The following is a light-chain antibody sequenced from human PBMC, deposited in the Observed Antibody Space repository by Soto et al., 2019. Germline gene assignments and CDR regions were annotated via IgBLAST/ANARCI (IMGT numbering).Light chain of an antibody. J-gene: IGLJ1*01. Sequence: QSVLTQPASVSGSPGQSITISCTGTSSDVGGYNYVSWYQQHPGKAPKLMIYDVSNRPSGVSNRFSGSKSGNTASLTISGLQAEDEADYYCSSYTRSSTLRVFGTGTKVTVL. CDR3: SSYTRSSTLRV. CDR2: DVS. V-gene: IGLV2-14*01. CDR1: SSDVGGYNY.